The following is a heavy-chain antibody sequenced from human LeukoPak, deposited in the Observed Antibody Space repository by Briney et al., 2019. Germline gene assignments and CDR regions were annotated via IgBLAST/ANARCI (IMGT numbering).Heavy chain of an antibody. Sequence: SETLSLTCAVYGGSFSGYYWSWIRQPPGKGLEWIGEINHSGSTNYNPSLKSRVTISVDTSKNQFSLKLSSVTAADTAVYYCARGAIAARLPYFDYWGQGTLVTVSS. J-gene: IGHJ4*02. CDR2: INHSGST. V-gene: IGHV4-34*01. D-gene: IGHD6-6*01. CDR3: ARGAIAARLPYFDY. CDR1: GGSFSGYY.